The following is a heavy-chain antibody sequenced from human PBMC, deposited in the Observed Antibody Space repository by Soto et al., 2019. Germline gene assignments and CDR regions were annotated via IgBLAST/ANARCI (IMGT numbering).Heavy chain of an antibody. Sequence: ASVKVSCKASGGTFSSYAISWVRQAPGQGLEWMGGIIPIFGTANYAQKFQGRVTITADESTSTAYMELSSLRSEDTAVYYCARSNNHYYHTLYWGQGTLVTVSS. J-gene: IGHJ4*02. CDR2: IIPIFGTA. V-gene: IGHV1-69*13. CDR3: ARSNNHYYHTLY. D-gene: IGHD3-22*01. CDR1: GGTFSSYA.